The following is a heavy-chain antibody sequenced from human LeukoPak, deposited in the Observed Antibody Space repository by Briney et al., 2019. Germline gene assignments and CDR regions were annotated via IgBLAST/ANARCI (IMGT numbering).Heavy chain of an antibody. V-gene: IGHV4-30-4*08. Sequence: PSETLSLTCAVYGGSFSGYYWSWIRQPPGKGLEWIGYIYYSGSTYYNPSLKSRVTISVDTSKNQFSLKLSSVTAADTAVYYCARESSGSGPFYYYYYMDVWGKGTTVTVSS. J-gene: IGHJ6*03. CDR1: GGSFSGYY. D-gene: IGHD6-6*01. CDR2: IYYSGST. CDR3: ARESSGSGPFYYYYYMDV.